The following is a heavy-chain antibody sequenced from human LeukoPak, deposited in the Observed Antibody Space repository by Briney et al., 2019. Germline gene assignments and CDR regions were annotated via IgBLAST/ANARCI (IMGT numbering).Heavy chain of an antibody. Sequence: SETLSLTCAVYGGSFSGYYWSWIRQPPGKGLEWIGEINHSGSTNYNPSLKSRVTISVDTSKNQFSLKLSSVTAADTAVYYCGRNRGIAVAGPGGSFDYGGQETLVTVSS. CDR1: GGSFSGYY. CDR3: GRNRGIAVAGPGGSFDY. V-gene: IGHV4-34*01. D-gene: IGHD6-19*01. CDR2: INHSGST. J-gene: IGHJ4*02.